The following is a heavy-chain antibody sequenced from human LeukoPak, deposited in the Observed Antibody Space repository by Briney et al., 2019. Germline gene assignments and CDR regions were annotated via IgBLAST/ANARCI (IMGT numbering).Heavy chain of an antibody. Sequence: GGSLRLSCAASGFTFSNAWMSWVRQAPGKGLEWVGRIKSRTDGGTTDYAAPVKGRFTISRDDSKNTLYLQMNSLKTEDTAVYYCTTGAIAVADPFDYWGQGTLVTVSS. CDR1: GFTFSNAW. J-gene: IGHJ4*02. CDR2: IKSRTDGGTT. CDR3: TTGAIAVADPFDY. D-gene: IGHD6-19*01. V-gene: IGHV3-15*01.